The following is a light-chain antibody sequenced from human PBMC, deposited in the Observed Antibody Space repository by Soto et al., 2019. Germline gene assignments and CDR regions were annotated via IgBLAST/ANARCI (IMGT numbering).Light chain of an antibody. CDR1: SSDVGAYHY. V-gene: IGLV2-8*01. CDR2: EVT. J-gene: IGLJ1*01. CDR3: NSYAVSKYV. Sequence: QSALTQPPSASGSPGQSVTISCTGTSSDVGAYHYVSWYQHHPGKAPKLIIYEVTKRPSGVPDRFSGSKSRNTASLTVSGLQADDEADYYSNSYAVSKYVFGTGTMVTVL.